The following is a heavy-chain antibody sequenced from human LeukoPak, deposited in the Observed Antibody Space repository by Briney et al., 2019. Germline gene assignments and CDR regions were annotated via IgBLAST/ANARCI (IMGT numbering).Heavy chain of an antibody. J-gene: IGHJ4*02. CDR3: AKVHDYNYGDYDFDY. Sequence: GGSLRLSCAASGFTFSDYYMSWIRQAPGKGLEWVSYISSSGNTIYYADSVKGRFTISRDNAKNSLYLQMNSLRAEDTVVYYCAKVHDYNYGDYDFDYWGQGTLVTVSS. D-gene: IGHD4-17*01. CDR1: GFTFSDYY. V-gene: IGHV3-11*01. CDR2: ISSSGNTI.